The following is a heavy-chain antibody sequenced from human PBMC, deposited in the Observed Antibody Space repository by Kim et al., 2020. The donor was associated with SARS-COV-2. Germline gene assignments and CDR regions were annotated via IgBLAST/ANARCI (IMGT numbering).Heavy chain of an antibody. CDR1: GCILKKYA. V-gene: IGHV3-23*01. CDR3: AKIERGYGSGWAGGGLDV. J-gene: IGHJ6*02. CDR2: ISGVDT. Sequence: GGSLRLSCAASGCILKKYAMTWVRQAPGKGLEWVSAISGVDTYYADSVKGRFTISRDNSLYLQMNSLRAEDTAVYYCAKIERGYGSGWAGGGLDVWGRG. D-gene: IGHD6-19*01.